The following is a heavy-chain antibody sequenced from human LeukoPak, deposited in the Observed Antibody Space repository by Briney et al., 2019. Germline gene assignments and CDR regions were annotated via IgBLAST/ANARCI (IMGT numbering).Heavy chain of an antibody. CDR1: GGSFSGYY. Sequence: PSGTLSLTCAVYGGSFSGYYWSWIRQPPGKGLEWIGEINHSGSTNYNPSLKSRVTISVDTSKNQFSLKLSSVTAADTAVYYCARGRSLRPVPAAYFLWFDPWGQGTLVTVSS. CDR3: ARGRSLRPVPAAYFLWFDP. J-gene: IGHJ5*02. V-gene: IGHV4-34*01. D-gene: IGHD2-2*01. CDR2: INHSGST.